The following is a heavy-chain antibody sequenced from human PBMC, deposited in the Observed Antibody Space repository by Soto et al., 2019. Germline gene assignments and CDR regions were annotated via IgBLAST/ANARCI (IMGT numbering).Heavy chain of an antibody. CDR1: GGSISRSNW. D-gene: IGHD2-15*01. CDR3: TRVLAALGNRWYLDL. CDR2: IYHSGLT. V-gene: IGHV4-4*02. J-gene: IGHJ2*01. Sequence: QVELQESGPGLVKPSETLSLICAVSGGSISRSNWWSWVRHPPGKGLEWIGEIYHSGLTDYNPSLKSRVTMSIDKSKNQFSLTLTSVTAADTAVYYCTRVLAALGNRWYLDLWGRGTLVSVSS.